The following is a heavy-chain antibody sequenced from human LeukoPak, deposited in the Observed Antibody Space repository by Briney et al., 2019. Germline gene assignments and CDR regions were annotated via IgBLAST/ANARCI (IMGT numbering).Heavy chain of an antibody. CDR3: ARQHGSGSYYSRAIDY. CDR1: GYSFIRNW. Sequence: GESLKISCKGSGYSFIRNWIGWVRQMPGKGLEWMAIIYPGDSDTRYSPSFQGQVTISADKSISTAYLQWSSLKASDTAMYYCARQHGSGSYYSRAIDYWGQGTLVTVSS. V-gene: IGHV5-51*01. CDR2: IYPGDSDT. D-gene: IGHD3-10*01. J-gene: IGHJ4*02.